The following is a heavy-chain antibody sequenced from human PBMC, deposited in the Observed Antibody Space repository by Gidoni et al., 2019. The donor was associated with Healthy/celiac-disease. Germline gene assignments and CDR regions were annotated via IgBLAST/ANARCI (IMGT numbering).Heavy chain of an antibody. D-gene: IGHD3-3*01. Sequence: QVQLVQSGAEVKKPGASVKVSCKASGYTFTIYDINWVRQATGQGLEWMGWMNANSGNTGYAQKFQGRVTMTRNTSISTAYMELSSLRSEDTAVYYCARGSKYFWSGYYSAPYYYYGMDVWGQGTTVTVSS. CDR3: ARGSKYFWSGYYSAPYYYYGMDV. J-gene: IGHJ6*02. V-gene: IGHV1-8*01. CDR1: GYTFTIYD. CDR2: MNANSGNT.